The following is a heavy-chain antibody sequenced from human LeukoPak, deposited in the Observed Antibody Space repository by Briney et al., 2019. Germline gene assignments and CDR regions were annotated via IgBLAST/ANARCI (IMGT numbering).Heavy chain of an antibody. Sequence: SETLSLTCTVSGGSISSYYWSWIRQPAGKGLEWIGRIYTSGSTNYNPSLKSRVTISVDTSKNQFSLKLSSVTAADTAVYYCAIQLWLGGGFDYWGQGTLVTVSS. CDR1: GGSISSYY. V-gene: IGHV4-4*07. CDR2: IYTSGST. CDR3: AIQLWLGGGFDY. D-gene: IGHD5-18*01. J-gene: IGHJ4*02.